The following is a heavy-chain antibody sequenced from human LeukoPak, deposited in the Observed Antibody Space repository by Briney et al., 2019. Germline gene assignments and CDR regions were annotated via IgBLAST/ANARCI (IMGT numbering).Heavy chain of an antibody. J-gene: IGHJ6*03. CDR2: IYYSGST. CDR3: ARGSTVTTKIYYYYYYMDV. CDR1: GGSISSYY. Sequence: SETLSLTCTVSGGSISSYYWSWIRQPPGKGLEWIGYIYYSGSTNYNPSLKSRVTISVDTSKNQFSLKLSSVTAADTAVYYCARGSTVTTKIYYYYYYMDVWGKGTTVTVSS. D-gene: IGHD4-11*01. V-gene: IGHV4-59*12.